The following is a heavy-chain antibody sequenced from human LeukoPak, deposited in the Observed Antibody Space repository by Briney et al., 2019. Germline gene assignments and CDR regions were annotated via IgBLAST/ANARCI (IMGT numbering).Heavy chain of an antibody. CDR3: ARTSTGTRGGYDV. Sequence: SVKVSCKASGGTFSSYAISWVRQAPGQGLEWMGGIIPIFGTANYAQKFQGRVTITADKSTSTAYMELSSLRSEDTAVYYCARTSTGTRGGYDVWGQGTLVTVSS. J-gene: IGHJ4*02. CDR1: GGTFSSYA. V-gene: IGHV1-69*06. D-gene: IGHD1-1*01. CDR2: IIPIFGTA.